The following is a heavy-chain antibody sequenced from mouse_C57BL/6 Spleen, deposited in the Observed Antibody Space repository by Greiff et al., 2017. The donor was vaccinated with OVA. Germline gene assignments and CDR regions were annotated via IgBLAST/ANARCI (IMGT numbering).Heavy chain of an antibody. CDR3: ARDSKGYYYAMDY. CDR2: ISSGSSTI. V-gene: IGHV5-17*01. D-gene: IGHD2-5*01. J-gene: IGHJ4*01. Sequence: EVHLVESGGGLVKPGGSLKLSCAASGFTFSDYGMHWVRQAPEKGLEWVAYISSGSSTIYYADTVKGRFTISRDNAKNTLFLQMTSLRSEDTAMYYCARDSKGYYYAMDYWGQGTSVTVSS. CDR1: GFTFSDYG.